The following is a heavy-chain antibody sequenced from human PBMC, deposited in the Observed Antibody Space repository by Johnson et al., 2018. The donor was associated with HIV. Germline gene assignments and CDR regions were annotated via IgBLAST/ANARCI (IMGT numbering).Heavy chain of an antibody. CDR1: RFTFSRYG. CDR3: ARPTSQIHLWTDAFDI. J-gene: IGHJ3*02. Sequence: QVQLVESGGGVVQPGRSLRLSCAASRFTFSRYGMHWVRQAPGKGLEWVAVIPYDGSNTYYADSVKGRFTISRDNSKNTVYLQMNSLRAEDTALYFCARPTSQIHLWTDAFDIWGQGTMVTVSS. V-gene: IGHV3-30*03. D-gene: IGHD5-18*01. CDR2: IPYDGSNT.